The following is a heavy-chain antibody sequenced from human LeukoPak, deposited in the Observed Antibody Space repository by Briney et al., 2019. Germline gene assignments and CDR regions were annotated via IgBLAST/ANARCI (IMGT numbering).Heavy chain of an antibody. CDR1: GFTFSSFW. CDR2: IKEDGREK. Sequence: GGSLRLSCAASGFTFSSFWMSWIRQAPGKGLEWVANIKEDGREKYYVDSVKGRFTISRDNAKNSLYLQMNNLKAEDTAMYYCVRFMRGTIGGDNWGQGTLVTVSS. J-gene: IGHJ4*02. D-gene: IGHD3-16*01. V-gene: IGHV3-7*01. CDR3: VRFMRGTIGGDN.